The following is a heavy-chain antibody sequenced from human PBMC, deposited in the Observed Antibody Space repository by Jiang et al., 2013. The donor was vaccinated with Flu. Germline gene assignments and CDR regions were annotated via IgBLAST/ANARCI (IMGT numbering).Heavy chain of an antibody. Sequence: LLKPSETLSVTCAVYGGSFSGYHWSWIRQPPGKGLEWIGEITPSGSTNYSPSLKSRVTISVDASENQFSLNLTSVTAADTAVYYCARGQAQLWPVGDYYYGLDVWGKGTTVTVSS. CDR3: ARGQAQLWPVGDYYYGLDV. J-gene: IGHJ6*04. CDR1: GGSFSGYH. D-gene: IGHD6-19*01. CDR2: ITPSGST. V-gene: IGHV4-34*01.